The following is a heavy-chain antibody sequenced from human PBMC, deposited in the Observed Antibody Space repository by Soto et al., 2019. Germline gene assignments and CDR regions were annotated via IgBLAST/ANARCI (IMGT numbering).Heavy chain of an antibody. CDR1: GFTFSTYG. CDR3: VKDHCGGDCYSEPYFDF. J-gene: IGHJ4*02. D-gene: IGHD2-21*02. Sequence: PVVSLRLSCAAYGFTFSTYGMHWVRQAPGKGLEWMTVIWYDGSQKYYGDSVNGRFTISRDNSKNTVYLQMNSLRVEDTAVYYCVKDHCGGDCYSEPYFDFWGRGS. CDR2: IWYDGSQK. V-gene: IGHV3-33*06.